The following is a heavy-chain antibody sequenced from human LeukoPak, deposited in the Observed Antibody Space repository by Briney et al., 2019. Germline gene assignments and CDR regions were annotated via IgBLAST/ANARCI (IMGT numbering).Heavy chain of an antibody. Sequence: GGSLRLSCAASGFTFSNYAMSWVRQAPGKGLEWVSTLSGTGGSTYYADSVKGRFTISRDNSKNTLYLQMNSLRAEDTAVYYCAKSLLLWFGESGPGDYFDYWGQGTLVTVSS. CDR2: LSGTGGST. V-gene: IGHV3-23*01. D-gene: IGHD3-10*01. CDR3: AKSLLLWFGESGPGDYFDY. CDR1: GFTFSNYA. J-gene: IGHJ4*02.